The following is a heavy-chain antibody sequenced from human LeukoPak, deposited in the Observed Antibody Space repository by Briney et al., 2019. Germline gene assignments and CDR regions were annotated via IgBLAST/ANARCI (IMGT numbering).Heavy chain of an antibody. CDR2: INPNSGGT. CDR1: GYTFTGYY. Sequence: GASVKVSCKASGYTFTGYYMHWVRQAPGQGLEWMGWINPNSGGTNYAQKFQGRVTMTRNTSISTAYMELSRLRSDDTAVYYCARDPRLYYDFWSGYPPYYFDYWGQGTLVTVSS. J-gene: IGHJ4*02. CDR3: ARDPRLYYDFWSGYPPYYFDY. V-gene: IGHV1-2*02. D-gene: IGHD3-3*01.